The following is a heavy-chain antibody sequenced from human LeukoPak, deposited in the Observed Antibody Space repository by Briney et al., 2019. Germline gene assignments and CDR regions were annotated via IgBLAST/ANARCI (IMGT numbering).Heavy chain of an antibody. J-gene: IGHJ3*02. D-gene: IGHD4-23*01. V-gene: IGHV1-2*02. Sequence: ASVKVSCKASGYIFTDYYMHWVRQAPGQGLEWMGLFNPASGGTKYAQKFQGRVTMTRDTSINTAYMELSSLGLDDTAVYYCARGLYYGGHLRAHDAFDIWGQGTLVTVSS. CDR2: FNPASGGT. CDR1: GYIFTDYY. CDR3: ARGLYYGGHLRAHDAFDI.